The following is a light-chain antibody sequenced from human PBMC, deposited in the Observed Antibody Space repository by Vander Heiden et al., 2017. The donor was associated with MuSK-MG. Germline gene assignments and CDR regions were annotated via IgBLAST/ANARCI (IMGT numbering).Light chain of an antibody. CDR3: LQLYTYPHS. CDR2: AAS. J-gene: IGKJ4*02. Sequence: DIQLTQSPSFLSASVTDRVTITCRASQGINSYLAWYQQKPGEAPKLLIYAASTVQSGVPSRFSGSGSGTEFTLTISSLEPEDSATYYCLQLYTYPHSFGGGTKVEIK. V-gene: IGKV1-9*01. CDR1: QGINSY.